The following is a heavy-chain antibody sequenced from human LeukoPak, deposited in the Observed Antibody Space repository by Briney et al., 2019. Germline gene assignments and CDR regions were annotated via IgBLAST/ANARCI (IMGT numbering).Heavy chain of an antibody. J-gene: IGHJ4*02. CDR2: IYYSGST. CDR3: ATSYGSGTPVLDY. Sequence: SETLSLTCTVSGGSISSYYWSWIRQPPGKGLEWIGYIYYSGSTNYNPSLKSRVTISVDTSKNQFSLKLNSVTAADTAVYYCATSYGSGTPVLDYWGQGTLVTVSS. V-gene: IGHV4-59*01. CDR1: GGSISSYY. D-gene: IGHD3-10*01.